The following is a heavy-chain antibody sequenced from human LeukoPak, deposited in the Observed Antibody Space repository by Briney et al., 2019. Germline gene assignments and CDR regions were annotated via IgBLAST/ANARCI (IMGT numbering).Heavy chain of an antibody. Sequence: GGSLRLSCAASGFTFSSYAMSWVRQAPGKGLEWVSAISGSGGSTYYADSVKGRFTISRDNSKNTLYLQMNSLRAEDTAVYYCAKDGGSTNSGRFDPWAREPWSPSPQ. J-gene: IGHJ5*02. D-gene: IGHD2-2*01. CDR1: GFTFSSYA. CDR2: ISGSGGST. V-gene: IGHV3-23*01. CDR3: AKDGGSTNSGRFDP.